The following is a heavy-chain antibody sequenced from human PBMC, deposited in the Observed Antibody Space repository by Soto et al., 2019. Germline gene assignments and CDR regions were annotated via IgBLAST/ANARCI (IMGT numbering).Heavy chain of an antibody. CDR1: GFTFSSYA. Sequence: EVQLLESGGGLVQPGGSLRLSCAASGFTFSSYAMSWVRQAPGKRLEWVSAISGSGGSTYDADSVKGRFTISSDNSKNALYLQMNSLRAEDTAVYYCATRSRGWYFDYWGQGTLVTVSS. V-gene: IGHV3-23*01. CDR3: ATRSRGWYFDY. D-gene: IGHD6-19*01. CDR2: ISGSGGST. J-gene: IGHJ4*02.